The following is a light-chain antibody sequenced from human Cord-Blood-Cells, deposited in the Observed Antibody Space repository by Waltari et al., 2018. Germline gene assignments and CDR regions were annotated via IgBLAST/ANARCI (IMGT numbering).Light chain of an antibody. J-gene: IGLJ3*02. CDR1: SSNIGSNY. CDR2: RNN. Sequence: QSVLTQPPSASGTPGQRVTISCSGSSSNIGSNYVYWYQQLPGTAPKLLIYRNNQRPSGVPDRVSGSKSGTSASLAISGLRSEDEADYYCAAWDDSLSGWVFGGGTK. CDR3: AAWDDSLSGWV. V-gene: IGLV1-47*01.